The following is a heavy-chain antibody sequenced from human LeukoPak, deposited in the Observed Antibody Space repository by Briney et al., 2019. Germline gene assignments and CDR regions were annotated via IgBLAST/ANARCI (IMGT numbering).Heavy chain of an antibody. Sequence: PGGSLRLSCAASGFTFSSYGMHWVRQAPGKGLEWVAFIRYDGSNKYYADSVKGRFTISRDNSKNTLYLQMNSLRAEDTAVYYCASPYYYDSSGYYEYYFVYWGQGTLVTVSS. J-gene: IGHJ4*02. V-gene: IGHV3-30*02. D-gene: IGHD3-22*01. CDR2: IRYDGSNK. CDR1: GFTFSSYG. CDR3: ASPYYYDSSGYYEYYFVY.